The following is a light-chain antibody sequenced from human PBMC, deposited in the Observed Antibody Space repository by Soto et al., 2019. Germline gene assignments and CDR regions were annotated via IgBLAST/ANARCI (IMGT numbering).Light chain of an antibody. V-gene: IGKV3-11*01. CDR1: QSVSSY. Sequence: EIVLTQSPATLSLSPVERATLSWRASQSVSSYLAWYQQKPGQAPRLLIYGASNRATDIPARFSGSGSGTDFTLTISSLESEDFAVYYCQQRGKWPRTFGEGTKLGIK. J-gene: IGKJ2*01. CDR2: GAS. CDR3: QQRGKWPRT.